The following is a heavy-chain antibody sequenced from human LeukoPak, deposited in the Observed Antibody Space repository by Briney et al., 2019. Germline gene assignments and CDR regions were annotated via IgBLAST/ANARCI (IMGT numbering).Heavy chain of an antibody. CDR3: ATSASAPAYYYGLDV. CDR2: LDPEDVEA. J-gene: IGHJ6*02. D-gene: IGHD2-15*01. V-gene: IGHV1-24*01. CDR1: GYSLTELS. Sequence: ASVKVSCKVSGYSLTELSIHWVRQAPGKGLEWMGGLDPEDVEAIYAQKFQGRVTMTEDTSTDTAYVELSSLKSEDTAVYYCATSASAPAYYYGLDVWGRGTTVTVSS.